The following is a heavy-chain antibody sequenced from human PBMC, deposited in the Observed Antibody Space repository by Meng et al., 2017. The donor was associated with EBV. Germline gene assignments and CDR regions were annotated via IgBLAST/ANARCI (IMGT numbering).Heavy chain of an antibody. CDR1: GGTCSSYA. D-gene: IGHD6-13*01. CDR3: ARAEIAAAGRLDY. V-gene: IGHV1-69*06. J-gene: IGHJ4*02. Sequence: RRGQPGTEWASLGSAVKVSCKVSGGTCSSYAISGVRQAPGQGLEWMGGIIPIFGTANYAQKFQGRVTITADKSTSTAYMELSSLRSEDTAVYYCARAEIAAAGRLDYWGQGTLVTVSS. CDR2: IIPIFGTA.